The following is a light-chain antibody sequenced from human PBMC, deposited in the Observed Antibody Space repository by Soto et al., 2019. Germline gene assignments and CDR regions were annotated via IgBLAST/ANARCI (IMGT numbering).Light chain of an antibody. CDR1: QILNNC. V-gene: IGKV1-39*01. Sequence: DIQMTQSPSTLSASVGDRVTITCRASQILNNCLSWYQQKPGKAPNLLISGAFNLQSGVPSRFSGSGSGTDVTLTISSLQPEDFATYYCQQSCITLYTLGPGTSLEIK. CDR3: QQSCITLYT. J-gene: IGKJ2*01. CDR2: GAF.